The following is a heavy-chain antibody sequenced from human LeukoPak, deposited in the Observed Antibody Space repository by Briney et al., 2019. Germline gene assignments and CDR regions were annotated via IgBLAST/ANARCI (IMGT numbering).Heavy chain of an antibody. J-gene: IGHJ6*02. CDR2: ISAYNGNT. D-gene: IGHD4-17*01. Sequence: ASVKVSCKASGYTFTSYGISWVRRAPGQGLEWMGWISAYNGNTNYAQKLQGRVTMTTDTSTSTAYMELRSLRSDDTAVYYCARAFDYGDYVYYYYYYGMDVWGQGTTVTVSS. V-gene: IGHV1-18*01. CDR3: ARAFDYGDYVYYYYYYGMDV. CDR1: GYTFTSYG.